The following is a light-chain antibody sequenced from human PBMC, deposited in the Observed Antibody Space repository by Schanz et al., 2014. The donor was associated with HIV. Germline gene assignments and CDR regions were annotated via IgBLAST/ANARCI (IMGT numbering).Light chain of an antibody. Sequence: EIVLTQSPGTLSLSPGERGTLSCRASQSVSSNLAWYQQRPGQSPRLVIYDASTRAPGIPARFSGSGSGTEFTLTISSLQSEDVAVYYCQQYYSTPPTFGQGTKVEIK. V-gene: IGKV3-15*01. CDR3: QQYYSTPPT. J-gene: IGKJ1*01. CDR2: DAS. CDR1: QSVSSN.